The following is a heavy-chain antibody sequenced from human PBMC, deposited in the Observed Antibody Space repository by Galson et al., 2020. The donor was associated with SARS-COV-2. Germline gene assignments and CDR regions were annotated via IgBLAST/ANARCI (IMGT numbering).Heavy chain of an antibody. CDR1: GFTFSSYD. CDR3: ARDSGYSSGFGGAFDI. V-gene: IGHV3-13*01. J-gene: IGHJ3*02. CDR2: IGTAADT. Sequence: GGSLRLPCAAPGFTFSSYDMPWVRQATGKGLEWVSAIGTAADTYYPGSVKGRFTISRENAKNSLYLQMNSLRAGDTAVYYCARDSGYSSGFGGAFDIWGQGTMVTVSS. D-gene: IGHD6-19*01.